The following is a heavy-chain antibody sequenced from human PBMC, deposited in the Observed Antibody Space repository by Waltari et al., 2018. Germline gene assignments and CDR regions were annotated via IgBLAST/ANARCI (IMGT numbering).Heavy chain of an antibody. CDR3: ARSPLVGWFDP. J-gene: IGHJ5*02. V-gene: IGHV4-59*11. Sequence: QVQLQESGPGLVKPSETLSLTCTVSGGSISSHYWSWIRQTPGKGLEWIGYIYYSGSTNYNPSLKSRVTISVDTSKNQFSLKLSSVTAADTAVYYCARSPLVGWFDPWGQGTLVTVSS. D-gene: IGHD2-15*01. CDR2: IYYSGST. CDR1: GGSISSHY.